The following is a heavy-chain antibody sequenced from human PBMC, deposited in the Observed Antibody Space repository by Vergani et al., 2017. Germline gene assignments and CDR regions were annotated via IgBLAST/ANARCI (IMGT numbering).Heavy chain of an antibody. CDR2: ISGSGGST. D-gene: IGHD3-9*01. V-gene: IGHV3-23*01. J-gene: IGHJ4*02. CDR3: AIDPDILTGPTGY. Sequence: EVQLLESGGGLVQPGGSLRLSCAASGFTFSSYAMSWVRQAPGKGLEWVSAISGSGGSTYYADSVKGRFTISRDNSKNTLYLQMNSLRAEDTAVYYCAIDPDILTGPTGYWGQGTLVTVSS. CDR1: GFTFSSYA.